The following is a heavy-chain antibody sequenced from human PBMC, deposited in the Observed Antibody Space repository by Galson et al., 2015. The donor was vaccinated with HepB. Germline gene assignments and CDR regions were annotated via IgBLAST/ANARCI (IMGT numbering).Heavy chain of an antibody. Sequence: SLRLSCAASGFTFGDYAMSWFRQAPGKGLEWVGFIRSKDYGGTTEYAASVKGRFTISRDNSESIAYLQMNSLKTEDTAVYYCTRAEDGLTMFASYWGQGALVTVSS. CDR1: GFTFGDYA. J-gene: IGHJ4*02. D-gene: IGHD3-3*01. CDR3: TRAEDGLTMFASY. CDR2: IRSKDYGGTT. V-gene: IGHV3-49*03.